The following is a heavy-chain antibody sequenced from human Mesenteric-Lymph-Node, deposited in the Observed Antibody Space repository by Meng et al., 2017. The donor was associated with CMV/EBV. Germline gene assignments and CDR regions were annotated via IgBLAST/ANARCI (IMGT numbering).Heavy chain of an antibody. J-gene: IGHJ4*02. CDR1: GFTFSSYG. CDR2: IQYDGTNR. CDR3: AKDGLTFAVVGPGDD. D-gene: IGHD3-3*01. Sequence: GESLKISCAASGFTFSSYGMHWVRQAPGKGLEWVAFIQYDGTNRYYVDSVKGRFTVSRDNSKNTLYLQMNSLRTEDTAVYYCAKDGLTFAVVGPGDDWGQGTLVTVSS. V-gene: IGHV3-30*02.